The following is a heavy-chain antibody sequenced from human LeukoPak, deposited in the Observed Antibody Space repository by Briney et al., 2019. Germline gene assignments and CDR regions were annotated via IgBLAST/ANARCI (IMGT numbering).Heavy chain of an antibody. J-gene: IGHJ4*02. CDR3: ARDGRPLDY. V-gene: IGHV3-7*03. CDR1: GTTFSRYW. CDR2: IKQDGXXX. Sequence: GGSLRLSCVDSGTTFSRYWMSWVRQAPGKXXXWVANIKQDGXXXYXVXXXXGRFTXXXDNAKXSLYLQMNSLRVEDTAVYYCARDGRPLDYWGQGTLVTVSS.